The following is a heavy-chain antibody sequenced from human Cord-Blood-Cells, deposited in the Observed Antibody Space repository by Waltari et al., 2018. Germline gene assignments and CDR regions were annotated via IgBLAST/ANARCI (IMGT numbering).Heavy chain of an antibody. V-gene: IGHV4-39*01. CDR3: ASNRLTAMVTAFDI. D-gene: IGHD5-18*01. CDR1: CGSISSSSYS. CDR2: IYYSGST. Sequence: QLHLQESGPGLVKPSETLSLTCAVPCGSISSSSYSWGCIRQPPGKGLEWIGSIYYSGSTYYNPSLKSRVTISVDTSKNQFSLKLSSVTAADTAVYYWASNRLTAMVTAFDIWGQGTMVTVSS. J-gene: IGHJ3*02.